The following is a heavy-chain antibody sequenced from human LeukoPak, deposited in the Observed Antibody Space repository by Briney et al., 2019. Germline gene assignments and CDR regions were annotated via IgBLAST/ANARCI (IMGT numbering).Heavy chain of an antibody. J-gene: IGHJ4*02. CDR3: AREGGDGYNPFDY. Sequence: ASETLSLTCAVYGGSFSGYYWSWIRQPPGKGLEWIGEINHSGSTNYNPSLKSRVTISVDTSKNQFSLKLSSVTAADTAVYYCAREGGDGYNPFDYWGQGTLVTVSS. D-gene: IGHD5-24*01. V-gene: IGHV4-34*01. CDR2: INHSGST. CDR1: GGSFSGYY.